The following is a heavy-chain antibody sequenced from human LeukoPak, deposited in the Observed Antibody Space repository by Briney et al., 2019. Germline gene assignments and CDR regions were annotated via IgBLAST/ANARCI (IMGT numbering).Heavy chain of an antibody. D-gene: IGHD3-22*01. CDR2: IYSSGST. J-gene: IGHJ4*02. CDR1: GGSISNYY. Sequence: PSETLSLTCTVSGGSISNYYWSWIRQPPGKGLEWIGYIYSSGSTNYNPSLKSRVTISVDTSKIQFSLKVNSVTAADTAVYYCARASYSYDINGWVPFDYWGQGTLVTVSS. CDR3: ARASYSYDINGWVPFDY. V-gene: IGHV4-59*01.